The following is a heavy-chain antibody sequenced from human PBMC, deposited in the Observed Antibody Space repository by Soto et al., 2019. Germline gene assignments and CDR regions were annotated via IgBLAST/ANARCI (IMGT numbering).Heavy chain of an antibody. CDR1: GDSVSSNSAA. V-gene: IGHV6-1*01. J-gene: IGHJ5*02. CDR3: ARDPPPCWSSTSCYTWAWFDP. CDR2: TYYRSKWYN. D-gene: IGHD2-2*02. Sequence: SQTLSLTCAISGDSVSSNSAAWNWIRQSPSRGLERLGRTYYRSKWYNDYAVSVKSRITINPDTSKNQFSLQLNSVTPEDTAVYYCARDPPPCWSSTSCYTWAWFDPWGQGTLVTVSS.